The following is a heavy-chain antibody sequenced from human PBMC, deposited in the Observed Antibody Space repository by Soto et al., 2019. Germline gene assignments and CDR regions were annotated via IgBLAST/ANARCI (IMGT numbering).Heavy chain of an antibody. CDR2: IWYDGSNK. D-gene: IGHD3-22*01. Sequence: GGSLRLSCAASGFTFSSYGMHWVRQAPGKGLEWVAVIWYDGSNKYYADSVKGRFTISRDNSKNTLYLQMNSLRAEDTAVYYCAKDKVYYYDYYGMDVWGQGTTVTVSS. CDR1: GFTFSSYG. CDR3: AKDKVYYYDYYGMDV. V-gene: IGHV3-30*02. J-gene: IGHJ6*02.